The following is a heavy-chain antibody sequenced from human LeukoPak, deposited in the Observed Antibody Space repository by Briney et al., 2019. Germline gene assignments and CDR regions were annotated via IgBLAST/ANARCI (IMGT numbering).Heavy chain of an antibody. J-gene: IGHJ4*02. D-gene: IGHD5-24*01. V-gene: IGHV3-30*04. CDR3: ARVRDGYNYPILDY. CDR2: ISYDGSNK. Sequence: PGGSLRLSCAASGFTFSSYAMHWVRQAPGKGLEWVAVISYDGSNKYYADSVKGRFTISRDNSKNTLYLQMNSLRAEDTAVYYCARVRDGYNYPILDYWGQGTLVTVSS. CDR1: GFTFSSYA.